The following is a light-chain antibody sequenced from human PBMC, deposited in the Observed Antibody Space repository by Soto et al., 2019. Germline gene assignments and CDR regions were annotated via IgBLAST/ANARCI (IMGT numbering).Light chain of an antibody. J-gene: IGLJ2*01. Sequence: QSALTQPASVSGSPGQSITISCTGTSSDVGGYNYVSWYQQRPGKAPKLMIYDVSNRPSGVSNRFSGSKSGNTASLTISGVQAEDEADFYCSSKTSHSPGVFGGGTKVTVL. CDR3: SSKTSHSPGV. CDR1: SSDVGGYNY. V-gene: IGLV2-14*01. CDR2: DVS.